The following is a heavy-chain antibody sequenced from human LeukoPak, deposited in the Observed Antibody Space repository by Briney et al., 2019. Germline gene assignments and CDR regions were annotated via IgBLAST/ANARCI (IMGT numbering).Heavy chain of an antibody. V-gene: IGHV4-39*07. D-gene: IGHD3-10*01. J-gene: IGHJ4*02. Sequence: SETLSLTCTVSGGSISSNSYYWGWIRQPPGKGLEWVGTVYYTGSTYYSPSLKSRVTISVGTSKKQFSLKLSSVTAADTAVYYCARLVRGIYDYFDHWSQGTLVTVSS. CDR2: VYYTGST. CDR3: ARLVRGIYDYFDH. CDR1: GGSISSNSYY.